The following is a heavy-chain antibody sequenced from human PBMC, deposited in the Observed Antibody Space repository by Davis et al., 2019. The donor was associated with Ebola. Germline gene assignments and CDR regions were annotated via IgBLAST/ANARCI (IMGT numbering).Heavy chain of an antibody. CDR3: ARGRCSGGSCYSSYYYYGMDV. Sequence: SETLSLTCTVSGGSISSYYWSWIRQPPGKGLEWIGEINHSGSTNYNPSLKSRVTISVDTSKNQFSLKLSSVTAADTAVYYCARGRCSGGSCYSSYYYYGMDVWGQGTTVTVSS. CDR2: INHSGST. V-gene: IGHV4-34*01. J-gene: IGHJ6*02. D-gene: IGHD2-15*01. CDR1: GGSISSYY.